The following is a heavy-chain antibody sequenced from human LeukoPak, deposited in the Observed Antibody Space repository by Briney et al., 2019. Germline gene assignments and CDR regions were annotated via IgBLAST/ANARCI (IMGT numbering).Heavy chain of an antibody. J-gene: IGHJ4*02. CDR2: IWYDGSNK. V-gene: IGHV3-33*06. CDR3: AKRVVGATVDY. Sequence: GRSLRLSCAASGFTFSSYGMHWVRQAPGKGLEWVAVIWYDGSNKYYADSVKGRFTISRDNSKNTLYLQMNSLRAEDTAVYYCAKRVVGATVDYWGQGTLVTVSS. D-gene: IGHD1-26*01. CDR1: GFTFSSYG.